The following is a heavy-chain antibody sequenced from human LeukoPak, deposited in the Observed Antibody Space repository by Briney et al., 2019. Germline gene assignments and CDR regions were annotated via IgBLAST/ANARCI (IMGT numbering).Heavy chain of an antibody. CDR3: ARRARPYYDILHLDY. Sequence: PGESLKIFRKGSGYSFTSYWIGWVRQMPGKGLEWMGIIYPGDSDTRYSPSFQGQVTISADKSISTAYLQWSSLKASDTAMYYCARRARPYYDILHLDYWGQGTLVTVSS. CDR1: GYSFTSYW. D-gene: IGHD3-9*01. V-gene: IGHV5-51*01. CDR2: IYPGDSDT. J-gene: IGHJ4*02.